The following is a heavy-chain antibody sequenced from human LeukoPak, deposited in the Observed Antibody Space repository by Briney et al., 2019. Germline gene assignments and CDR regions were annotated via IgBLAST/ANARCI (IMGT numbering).Heavy chain of an antibody. Sequence: PGGSLRLSCAASGFTFSSYAMSWIRQAPGKGPEWVSGISARDGSPWYGDSGKGRFTISRDISKNTLYLQMNSLRADDTAVYYCAKEIAVAGRPLLDSWGQGTLVSVSS. CDR2: ISARDGSP. D-gene: IGHD6-19*01. V-gene: IGHV3-23*01. J-gene: IGHJ4*02. CDR3: AKEIAVAGRPLLDS. CDR1: GFTFSSYA.